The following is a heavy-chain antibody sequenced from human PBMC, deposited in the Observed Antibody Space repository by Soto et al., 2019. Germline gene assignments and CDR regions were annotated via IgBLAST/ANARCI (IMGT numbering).Heavy chain of an antibody. CDR3: ARCVYDSSGPATYYYYGMDV. CDR2: IIPIFGTA. CDR1: GGTFSSYA. Sequence: QVQLVQSGAEVKKPGSSVKVSCKASGGTFSSYAISWVRQAPGQGLEWMGGIIPIFGTANYAQKFQGRVTIAADESTSTAYMELSSLRSEDTAVYYCARCVYDSSGPATYYYYGMDVWGQGTTVTVSS. J-gene: IGHJ6*02. V-gene: IGHV1-69*01. D-gene: IGHD3-22*01.